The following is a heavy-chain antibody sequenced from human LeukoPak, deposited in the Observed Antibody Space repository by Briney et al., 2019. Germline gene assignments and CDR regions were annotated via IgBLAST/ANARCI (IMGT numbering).Heavy chain of an antibody. CDR2: ISYDGDNK. CDR1: AFTFSYYA. CDR3: ARGARQYSENCYHSSAFDI. D-gene: IGHD1-26*01. J-gene: IGHJ3*02. Sequence: PGGSLRLSCAASAFTFSYYAMHWVRQAPGKGLEWVAVISYDGDNKYYADSVKGRFTISRDNSNTLCLQMNSLRAEDTAMYYCARGARQYSENCYHSSAFDIWGQGTIVTVSS. V-gene: IGHV3-30*04.